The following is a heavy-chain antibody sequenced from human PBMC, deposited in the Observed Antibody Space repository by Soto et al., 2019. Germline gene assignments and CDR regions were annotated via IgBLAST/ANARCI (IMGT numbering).Heavy chain of an antibody. V-gene: IGHV3-23*01. J-gene: IGHJ4*02. CDR1: GFTFSSYA. CDR3: AKGLGDYYGSGCYLLLFDY. D-gene: IGHD3-10*01. Sequence: EVQLLESGGGLVQPGGSLRLSCAASGFTFSSYAMSWVRQAPGKGLEWVSAISGSGGSTYYADSVKGRFTISRDNSKNTLYLQMNRLRAEDTAVYYCAKGLGDYYGSGCYLLLFDYWGQGTLVTVSS. CDR2: ISGSGGST.